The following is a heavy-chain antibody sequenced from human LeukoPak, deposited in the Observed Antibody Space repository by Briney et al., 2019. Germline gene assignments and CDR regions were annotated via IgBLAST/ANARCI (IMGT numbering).Heavy chain of an antibody. CDR2: ISSSSSYI. CDR3: ASEVRAVECFNY. J-gene: IGHJ4*02. V-gene: IGHV3-21*01. Sequence: GGSLRLSCAASGFTFSSYTMNWVRQAPGKGLEWVSSISSSSSYIYYADSVKGRFTISRDNSKNSPYLQMNSLRAEDTAVYYCASEVRAVECFNYWGQGTLVTVSS. D-gene: IGHD6-25*01. CDR1: GFTFSSYT.